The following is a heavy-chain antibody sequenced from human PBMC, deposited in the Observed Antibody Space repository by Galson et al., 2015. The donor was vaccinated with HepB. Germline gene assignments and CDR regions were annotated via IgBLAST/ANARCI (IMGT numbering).Heavy chain of an antibody. CDR3: ARGPSSSRPPYGFYFDL. Sequence: PLRLAGEDSGVTFHDSYMSWAGQALGRGLEWIRYINNGGSSIYSAAFVKGRFTTSRDYALYLVVNSLRAEDTAVYYCARGPSSSRPPYGFYFDLWSRGTLVTVSS. CDR2: INNGGSSI. V-gene: IGHV3-11*01. D-gene: IGHD6-6*01. CDR1: GVTFHDSY. J-gene: IGHJ2*01.